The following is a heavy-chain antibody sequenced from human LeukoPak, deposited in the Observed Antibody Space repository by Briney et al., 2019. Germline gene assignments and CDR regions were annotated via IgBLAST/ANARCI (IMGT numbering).Heavy chain of an antibody. CDR2: ISSSGSTI. Sequence: GGSLRLSCAASGFTFSSYEMNWVRQAPGKGLEWVSYISSSGSTIYYADSVKGRFTISRDNAKNSLYLQMNSLRAEDTAVYYCAREYCSSTSCYYFGYWGQGTLVTVSS. V-gene: IGHV3-48*03. CDR3: AREYCSSTSCYYFGY. J-gene: IGHJ4*02. CDR1: GFTFSSYE. D-gene: IGHD2-2*01.